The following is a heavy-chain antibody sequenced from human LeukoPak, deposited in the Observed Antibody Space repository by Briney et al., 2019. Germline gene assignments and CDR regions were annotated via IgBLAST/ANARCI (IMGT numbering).Heavy chain of an antibody. D-gene: IGHD4-17*01. J-gene: IGHJ5*02. Sequence: PSETLSLTCSVSGGSISSYFLSWIRQPARKGLDWIGRIHSGTTTYNPSLKSRVTMSLDTSKNQVSLTLRSVTAADTALYYCTRDSGTTGEVKFDPWGQGTLVTVSS. CDR1: GGSISSYF. V-gene: IGHV4-4*07. CDR2: IHSGTT. CDR3: TRDSGTTGEVKFDP.